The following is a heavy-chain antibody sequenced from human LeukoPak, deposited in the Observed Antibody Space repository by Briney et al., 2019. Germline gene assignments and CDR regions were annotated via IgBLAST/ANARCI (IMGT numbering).Heavy chain of an antibody. V-gene: IGHV1-69*05. J-gene: IGHJ4*01. CDR1: GGTFSSYA. D-gene: IGHD6-19*01. CDR2: IIPIFGTA. CDR3: ARSMARIAMAGSLDY. Sequence: SVKVSCKASGGTFSSYAISWVRQAPGQGLEWMGRIIPIFGTANYAQKFQGRVTITTDESTSTAYMELSSLRSEDTAVYYCARSMARIAMAGSLDYWGHGTLVTVSS.